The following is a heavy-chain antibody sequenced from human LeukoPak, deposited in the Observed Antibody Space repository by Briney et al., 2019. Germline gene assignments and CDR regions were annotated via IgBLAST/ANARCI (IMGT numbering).Heavy chain of an antibody. Sequence: GGSLRLSCTASGSTFSSYGMHWVRQAPGKGLEYVSAISSNGGSTYCANSVKGRFTISRDNSKNTLYLQMGSLRAEDMAVYYCARDLLDWNYYFDYWGQGTLVTVSS. D-gene: IGHD1-7*01. J-gene: IGHJ4*02. CDR3: ARDLLDWNYYFDY. V-gene: IGHV3-64*01. CDR1: GSTFSSYG. CDR2: ISSNGGST.